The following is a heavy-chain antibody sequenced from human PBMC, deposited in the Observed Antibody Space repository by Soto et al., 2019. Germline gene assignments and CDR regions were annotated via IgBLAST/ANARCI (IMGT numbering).Heavy chain of an antibody. Sequence: GGSLRLSCAASGFTFTNYAMTWARQAPGKGLEWVSSLLRSGSTTYYADSVKGRFAISSDISANSLYLQMDSLRAEDTAVYYCAKDAVSGDGIWLLDSWGQGTVVTVSS. CDR1: GFTFTNYA. CDR2: LLRSGSTT. V-gene: IGHV3-23*01. J-gene: IGHJ4*02. CDR3: AKDAVSGDGIWLLDS. D-gene: IGHD4-17*01.